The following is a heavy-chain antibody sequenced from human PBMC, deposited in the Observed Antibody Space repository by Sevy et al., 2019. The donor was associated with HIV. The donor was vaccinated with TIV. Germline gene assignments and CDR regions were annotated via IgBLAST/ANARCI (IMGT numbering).Heavy chain of an antibody. CDR3: AREGSNWGFDS. J-gene: IGHJ4*02. CDR1: GFTFSSYA. V-gene: IGHV3-30*04. CDR2: ISYDGSNK. Sequence: GGSLRLSCAASGFTFSSYAMHWVRQAPGKGLEWVTIISYDGSNKYYADSVKGRFTISRVNYKDTLYLQVNSLRPEDTTVYYCAREGSNWGFDSWGQGTLVTVSS. D-gene: IGHD1-1*01.